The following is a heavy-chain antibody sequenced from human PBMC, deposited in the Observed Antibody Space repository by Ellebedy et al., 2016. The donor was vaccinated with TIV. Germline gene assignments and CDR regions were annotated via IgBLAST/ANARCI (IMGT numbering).Heavy chain of an antibody. D-gene: IGHD2-21*02. CDR2: IHYSGST. V-gene: IGHV4-39*01. CDR3: ARHKGDYYGAGFDY. CDR1: GGSISSSSHY. Sequence: MPSETLSLTCTVSGGSISSSSHYRGWIRQPPGKGLEWIGSIHYSGSTYYNPSLKSRVTISVDTSKNQFSLKLSSVTAADTAVYYCARHKGDYYGAGFDYWGQGTLVTVSS. J-gene: IGHJ4*02.